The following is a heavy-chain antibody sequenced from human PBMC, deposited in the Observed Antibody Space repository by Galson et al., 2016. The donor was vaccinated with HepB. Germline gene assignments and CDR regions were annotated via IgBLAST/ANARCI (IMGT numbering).Heavy chain of an antibody. CDR3: ARGPNWIDQ. V-gene: IGHV5-10-1*01. CDR1: GYNFSRDW. CDR2: IDPSDSYT. J-gene: IGHJ5*02. Sequence: QSGAEVKKPGESLTISCKGLGYNFSRDWITWVRQMPGKGLEWMRRIDPSDSYTNYSPSFQGPVTISADTSLNTALLPWSSLKATDTARYFCARGPNWIDQWGQGTLVTVSS.